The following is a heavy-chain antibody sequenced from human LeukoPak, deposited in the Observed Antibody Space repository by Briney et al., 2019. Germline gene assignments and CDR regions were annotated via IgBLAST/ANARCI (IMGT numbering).Heavy chain of an antibody. CDR2: IRYDGSNK. D-gene: IGHD3-22*01. V-gene: IGHV3-30*02. CDR3: AKDSALLDYYDSSGYSPRDY. Sequence: GGSLRLSCAASGFTFSSYGMHWVRQAPGKGLEWVAFIRYDGSNKYCADSVKGRFTISRDNSKNTLYLQMNSLRAEDTAVYYCAKDSALLDYYDSSGYSPRDYWGQGTLVTVSS. J-gene: IGHJ4*02. CDR1: GFTFSSYG.